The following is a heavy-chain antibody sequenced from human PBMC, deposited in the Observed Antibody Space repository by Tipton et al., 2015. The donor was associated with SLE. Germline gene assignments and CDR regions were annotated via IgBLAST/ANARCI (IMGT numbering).Heavy chain of an antibody. CDR3: ARAAGTKDYYYYYMDV. D-gene: IGHD6-13*01. V-gene: IGHV1-46*01. Sequence: QLVQSGAEVKKPGASVKVPCKASGYTFTSYYMHWVRQAPGQGLEWMGIINPSGGSTSYAQKFQGRVTMTRDTSTSTVYMELSSLRSEDTAVYYCARAAGTKDYYYYYMDVWGKGTTVTVSS. CDR2: INPSGGST. J-gene: IGHJ6*03. CDR1: GYTFTSYY.